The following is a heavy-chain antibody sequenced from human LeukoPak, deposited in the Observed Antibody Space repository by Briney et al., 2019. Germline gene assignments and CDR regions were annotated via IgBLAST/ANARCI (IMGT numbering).Heavy chain of an antibody. D-gene: IGHD5-24*01. CDR3: ASQARWLQLHWYFDL. CDR2: INHSGST. CDR1: GGSFSGYY. Sequence: SETLSLTCAVYGGSFSGYYWSWIRQPPGKGLEWIGEINHSGSTNYNPSLKSRVTISVDTSKNQFSLKLSSVTAADTAVYYCASQARWLQLHWYFDLWGRGTLVTVSS. V-gene: IGHV4-34*01. J-gene: IGHJ2*01.